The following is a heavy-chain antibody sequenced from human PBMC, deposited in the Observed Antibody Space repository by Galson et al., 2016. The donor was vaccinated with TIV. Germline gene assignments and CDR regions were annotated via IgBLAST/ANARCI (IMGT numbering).Heavy chain of an antibody. CDR2: INWNGAST. CDR3: AREVTCGGACYYFDF. Sequence: SLRLSCAASGFTFDDYDFSWVRQAPGKGLEWVSSINWNGASTGHADSVKGRFTISRDNAKNSLYLQMNDLRVEDTAFYNCAREVTCGGACYYFDFWGQGPLVTVSS. D-gene: IGHD2-21*02. J-gene: IGHJ4*02. V-gene: IGHV3-20*01. CDR1: GFTFDDYD.